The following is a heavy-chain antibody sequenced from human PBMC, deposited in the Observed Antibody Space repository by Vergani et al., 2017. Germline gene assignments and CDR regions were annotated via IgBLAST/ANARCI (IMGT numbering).Heavy chain of an antibody. CDR1: GGSISSSSYY. Sequence: QLQLQESGPGLVKPSETLSLTCTVSGGSISSSSYYWGWIRQPPGKGLEWIGSIYYSGSTYYNPSLKSRVTISVDTSKNQFSLKLGSVTAADTAVYYCASWYYDFWSGYSNWGQGTLVTVSS. CDR2: IYYSGST. D-gene: IGHD3-3*01. V-gene: IGHV4-39*07. CDR3: ASWYYDFWSGYSN. J-gene: IGHJ4*02.